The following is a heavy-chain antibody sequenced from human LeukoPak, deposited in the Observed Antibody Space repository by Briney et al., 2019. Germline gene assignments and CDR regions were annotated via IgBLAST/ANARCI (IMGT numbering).Heavy chain of an antibody. CDR3: ATDSYVSGSYYRLFY. CDR2: ISTSGSTI. CDR1: GFTFSDYY. J-gene: IGHJ4*02. V-gene: IGHV3-11*04. D-gene: IGHD3-10*01. Sequence: SGGSLRLSCAASGFTFSDYYMTWIRQAPGKGLEWVSSISTSGSTIYYADSVKGRFTISRDNAKNTLYLQMNNLRAEDTAIYYCATDSYVSGSYYRLFYWGQGTLVTVSS.